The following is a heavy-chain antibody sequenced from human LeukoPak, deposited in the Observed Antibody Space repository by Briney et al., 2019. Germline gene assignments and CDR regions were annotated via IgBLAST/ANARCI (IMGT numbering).Heavy chain of an antibody. Sequence: PGGSLRLSCAASGFTFSSYGMSWVRQAPGKGLEWVSAISGSGGSTYYADSVKGRFTISRDNSKNTLYLQMNSLRAEDTAVYYCAKDFGEHDAFDYWGQGTLVTVSS. CDR1: GFTFSSYG. D-gene: IGHD3-10*01. CDR2: ISGSGGST. J-gene: IGHJ4*02. CDR3: AKDFGEHDAFDY. V-gene: IGHV3-23*01.